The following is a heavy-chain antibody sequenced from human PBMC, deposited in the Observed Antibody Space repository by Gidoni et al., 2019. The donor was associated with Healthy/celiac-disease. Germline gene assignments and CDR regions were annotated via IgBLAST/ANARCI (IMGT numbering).Heavy chain of an antibody. CDR3: ARALTIFGVVKLFDY. V-gene: IGHV3-21*01. J-gene: IGHJ4*02. D-gene: IGHD3-3*01. CDR2: ISSSSSYI. CDR1: GLTFRSYS. Sequence: EVQLVESGEGWVKPGGSMKLSCAAPGLTFRSYSINWVRQAPGKGLEWVSSISSSSSYIYYADSVKGRFTISRDNAKNSLYLQMNSLRAEDTAVYYCARALTIFGVVKLFDYWGQGTLVTVSS.